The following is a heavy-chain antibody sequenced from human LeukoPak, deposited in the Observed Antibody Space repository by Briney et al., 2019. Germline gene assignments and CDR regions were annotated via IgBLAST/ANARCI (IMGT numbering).Heavy chain of an antibody. Sequence: GASVKVSCKASGYTFTSYGISWVRQAPGQGLEWMGWISAYNGNTNYAQKLQGRVTMTTDTSTSTAYMELRSLRSDDTAVYHCARDPRDYYDSSGYYLFDYWGQGTLVTVSS. CDR1: GYTFTSYG. D-gene: IGHD3-22*01. V-gene: IGHV1-18*01. CDR3: ARDPRDYYDSSGYYLFDY. J-gene: IGHJ4*02. CDR2: ISAYNGNT.